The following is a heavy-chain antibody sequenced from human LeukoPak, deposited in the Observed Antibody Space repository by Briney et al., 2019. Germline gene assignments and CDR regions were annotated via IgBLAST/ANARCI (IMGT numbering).Heavy chain of an antibody. CDR1: GFTFDDYG. CDR3: ARDLSGDDSPSGGY. CDR2: INWNGGST. Sequence: PGGSLRLSCAASGFTFDDYGMSWVRQAPGKGLEWVSGINWNGGSTGYADSVKGRFTISRDNAKNSLYLQMNSLRTEDTALYYCARDLSGDDSPSGGYWGQGTLVTVSS. V-gene: IGHV3-20*04. D-gene: IGHD3-22*01. J-gene: IGHJ4*02.